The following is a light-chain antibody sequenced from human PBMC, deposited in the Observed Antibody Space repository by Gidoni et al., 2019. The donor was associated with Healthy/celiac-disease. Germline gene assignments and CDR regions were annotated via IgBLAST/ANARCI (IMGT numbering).Light chain of an antibody. Sequence: IQMTQSPSSLSASVGDRVTITCQASQDISNYLNWYQQKPGKAPKLLIYDASNLETGVPSRFSGSGSGTDFTFTISSLQPEDIATYYCQQYDNLLPYT. CDR2: DAS. J-gene: IGKJ2*01. V-gene: IGKV1-33*01. CDR3: QQYDNLLPYT. CDR1: QDISNY.